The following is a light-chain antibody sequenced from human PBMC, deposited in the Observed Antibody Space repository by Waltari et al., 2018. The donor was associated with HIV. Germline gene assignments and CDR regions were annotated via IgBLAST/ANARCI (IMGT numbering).Light chain of an antibody. Sequence: QLVLTQSPSASASLGGSVKLTCTLSSGHSTYAIAWHQQQPQKGPRYFMRVNSDGSHSKGDGIPDRFSGSSSGAERYLTISSLQSEDEAEYYCQTWGTGIQVFGGGTKLTVL. J-gene: IGLJ3*02. CDR2: VNSDGSH. CDR3: QTWGTGIQV. CDR1: SGHSTYA. V-gene: IGLV4-69*01.